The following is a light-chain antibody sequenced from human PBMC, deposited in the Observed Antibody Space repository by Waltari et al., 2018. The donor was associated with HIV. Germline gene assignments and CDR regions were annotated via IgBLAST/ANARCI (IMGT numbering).Light chain of an antibody. CDR1: GSDIGGYNY. CDR2: DVT. V-gene: IGLV2-14*03. Sequence: QSALTQSASVSGSPGQSITISCTGTGSDIGGYNYVSWYQQQPDKAPKLLIYDVTDRPSGISDRFSGSKSGNTASLTISGLQAEDEADYYCSSYTISSTVVFGGGTKLTVL. J-gene: IGLJ2*01. CDR3: SSYTISSTVV.